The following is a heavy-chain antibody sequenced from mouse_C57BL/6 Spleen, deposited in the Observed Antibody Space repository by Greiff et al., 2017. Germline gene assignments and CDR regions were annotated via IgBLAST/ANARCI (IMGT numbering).Heavy chain of an antibody. CDR3: ARGEYYGSSSFAY. J-gene: IGHJ3*01. CDR2: ISYDGSN. D-gene: IGHD1-1*01. V-gene: IGHV3-6*01. CDR1: GYSITSGYY. Sequence: VQLQESGPGLVKPSQSLSLTCSVTGYSITSGYYWNWIRQSPGNKLEWMGYISYDGSNNYNPSLKNRISITRDTSKNQFFLKLNSVTTEDTATYYCARGEYYGSSSFAYWGQGTLVTVSA.